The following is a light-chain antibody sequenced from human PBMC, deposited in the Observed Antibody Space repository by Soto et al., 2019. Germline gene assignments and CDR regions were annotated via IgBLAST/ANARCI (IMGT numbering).Light chain of an antibody. CDR1: SSNIGAGYD. V-gene: IGLV1-40*01. Sequence: QAVLTQPPSVSGAPGQRVTISCTGSSSNIGAGYDVHWYQQLPGTAPKLLIYGNSNRPSGVPDRFSGSKSGTSASLAITGLQAEDEADYYCQSYDSSLSGLLLFGGGTKLTVL. J-gene: IGLJ2*01. CDR3: QSYDSSLSGLLL. CDR2: GNS.